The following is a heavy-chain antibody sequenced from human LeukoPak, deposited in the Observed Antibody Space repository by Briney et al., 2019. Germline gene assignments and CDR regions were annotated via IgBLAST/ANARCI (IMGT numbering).Heavy chain of an antibody. J-gene: IGHJ4*02. CDR2: ISSSGDNI. CDR1: GFNFNSFS. V-gene: IGHV3-48*01. CDR3: VKVDT. Sequence: GGSLRLSCAASGFNFNSFSMNWVRQAPGKGLEWVSCISSSGDNIHYSDSVEGRFTASRDNAKNSLYLQMNSLRAEDTAVYYCVKVDTWGQGTLVTVSS. D-gene: IGHD3-22*01.